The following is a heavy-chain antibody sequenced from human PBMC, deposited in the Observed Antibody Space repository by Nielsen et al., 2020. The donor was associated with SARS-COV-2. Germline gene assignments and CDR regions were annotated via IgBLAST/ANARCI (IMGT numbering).Heavy chain of an antibody. CDR3: ARGGRITFGGADDAFDI. V-gene: IGHV4-30-2*01. D-gene: IGHD3-16*01. Sequence: LRLSCAVSGGSISSGGYSWSWIRQPPGKGLEWIGYIYHSGRTYYNPSLKSRVTISVDRSKNQFSLKLSSVTAADTAVYYCARGGRITFGGADDAFDIWGQGTMVTVS. CDR2: IYHSGRT. CDR1: GGSISSGGYS. J-gene: IGHJ3*02.